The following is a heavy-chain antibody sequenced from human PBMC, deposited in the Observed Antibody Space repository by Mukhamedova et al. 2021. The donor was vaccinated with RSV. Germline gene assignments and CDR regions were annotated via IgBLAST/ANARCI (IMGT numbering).Heavy chain of an antibody. CDR2: ISSGGST. Sequence: SNYMSWVRQAPGKGLEWVSVISSGGSTYYADSVKGRFTTPGKNPKKSRNFKITALEPRDTPVYNCGGGAALGAEDLTYFDYGGR. CDR1: SNY. J-gene: IGHJ2*01. CDR3: GGGAALGAEDLTYFDY. D-gene: IGHD3-16*01. V-gene: IGHV3-53*01.